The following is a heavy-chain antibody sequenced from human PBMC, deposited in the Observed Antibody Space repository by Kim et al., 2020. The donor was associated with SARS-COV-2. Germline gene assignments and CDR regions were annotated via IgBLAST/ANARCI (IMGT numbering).Heavy chain of an antibody. J-gene: IGHJ4*02. CDR3: ARDKLLHYYFDY. Sequence: SETLSLTCTVSGGSISSSSYYWGWIRQPPGKGLEWIGSIYYSGSTYYNPSLKSRVTISVDTSKNQFSLKLSSVTAADTAVYYCARDKLLHYYFDYWGQGTLVTVSS. CDR1: GGSISSSSYY. V-gene: IGHV4-39*07. CDR2: IYYSGST. D-gene: IGHD3-10*01.